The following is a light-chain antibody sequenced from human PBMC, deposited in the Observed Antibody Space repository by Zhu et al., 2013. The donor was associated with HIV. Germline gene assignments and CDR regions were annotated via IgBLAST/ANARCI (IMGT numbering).Light chain of an antibody. J-gene: IGKJ3*01. CDR3: QQYSDWSPFT. Sequence: EIALTQSPATLSVSPGERATLSCRASQSVNGNLAWYQQKPGQTPRLLISGASARATGVPARFSGSGVWGQNTLSPSAACSLTIFALYYCQQYSDWSPFTFGPGTKL. V-gene: IGKV3D-15*01. CDR2: GAS. CDR1: QSVNGN.